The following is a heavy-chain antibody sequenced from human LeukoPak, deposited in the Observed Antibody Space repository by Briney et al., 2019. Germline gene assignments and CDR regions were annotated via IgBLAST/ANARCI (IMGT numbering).Heavy chain of an antibody. Sequence: GGSLRLSCAASGFTFSSYSMNWVRQAPGKGLEWVAVISYDGSNKYYADSVKGRFTISRDNSKNTLYLQMNSLRAEDTAVYYCARGGLDSSSWYATNHFQHWGQGTLVTVSS. D-gene: IGHD6-13*01. CDR2: ISYDGSNK. CDR3: ARGGLDSSSWYATNHFQH. V-gene: IGHV3-30*03. J-gene: IGHJ1*01. CDR1: GFTFSSYS.